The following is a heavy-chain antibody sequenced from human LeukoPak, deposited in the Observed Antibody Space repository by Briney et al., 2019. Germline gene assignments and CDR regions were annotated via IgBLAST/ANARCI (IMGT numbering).Heavy chain of an antibody. Sequence: SVKVSCKASGGTFSSYAISWVRQAPGQGLEWMGRIIPIFGTANYAQKFQGRVTITTDESTSTAYMELRSLRSDDTAVYYCASGHDILTGYGYWGQGTLVTVSS. D-gene: IGHD3-9*01. CDR1: GGTFSSYA. J-gene: IGHJ4*02. V-gene: IGHV1-69*05. CDR3: ASGHDILTGYGY. CDR2: IIPIFGTA.